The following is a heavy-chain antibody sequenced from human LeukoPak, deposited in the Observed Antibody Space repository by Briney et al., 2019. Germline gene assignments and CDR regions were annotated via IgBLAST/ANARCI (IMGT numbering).Heavy chain of an antibody. D-gene: IGHD2-2*01. J-gene: IGHJ6*03. V-gene: IGHV4-34*01. CDR2: INHSGST. CDR1: GGSFSGYY. Sequence: SETLSLTCAVYGGSFSGYYWSWIRQPPGKGLEWIGEINHSGSTNSNPSLKSRVTISVDTSKNQFSLKLSSVTAADTAVYYCARRYCSSTSCYASQYYYYYYYMDVWGKGTTVTVSS. CDR3: ARRYCSSTSCYASQYYYYYYYMDV.